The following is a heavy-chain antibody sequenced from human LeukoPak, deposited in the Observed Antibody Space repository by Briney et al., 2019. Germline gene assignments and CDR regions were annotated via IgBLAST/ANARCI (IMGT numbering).Heavy chain of an antibody. V-gene: IGHV3-48*01. D-gene: IGHD3-10*01. J-gene: IGHJ6*04. CDR2: ISSSSSTI. CDR3: AREPRHYGSGIPEGMDV. Sequence: GGSLRLSCAASGFTFSTYSMNWVRQAPGKGLEWVSYISSSSSTIYYADSVKGRFTISRDNAKNSLYLQMNSLRAEDTAVYYCAREPRHYGSGIPEGMDVWGKGTTVTVSS. CDR1: GFTFSTYS.